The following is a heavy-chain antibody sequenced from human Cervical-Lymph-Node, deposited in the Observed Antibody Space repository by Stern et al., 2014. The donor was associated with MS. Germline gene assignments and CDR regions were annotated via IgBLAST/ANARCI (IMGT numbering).Heavy chain of an antibody. CDR2: ISFDGRNK. Sequence: VQLVESGGGVVHPGRSLRLSCVGSGFTFSNHGMHWVRQAPGKGLQWVAVISFDGRNKFYADSVKGRFILSRDNSNNTLFLQMNSLRTEDTAVYYCAKNVDYTFDLWGQGTMVTVSP. J-gene: IGHJ3*01. V-gene: IGHV3-30*18. CDR1: GFTFSNHG. D-gene: IGHD3/OR15-3a*01. CDR3: AKNVDYTFDL.